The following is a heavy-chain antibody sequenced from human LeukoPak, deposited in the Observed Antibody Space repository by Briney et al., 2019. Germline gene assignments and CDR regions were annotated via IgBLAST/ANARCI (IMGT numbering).Heavy chain of an antibody. Sequence: ASVKVSCKASGHSLTKFSMEWVRQAPGKGLEWMGGFDPERGETIHAQKFQGRFTMTEDTSTDTAYMELNSLTSEDTAVYYCATVSIVYDFWGQGTLVTVSS. J-gene: IGHJ4*02. D-gene: IGHD1-26*01. V-gene: IGHV1-24*01. CDR3: ATVSIVYDF. CDR2: FDPERGET. CDR1: GHSLTKFS.